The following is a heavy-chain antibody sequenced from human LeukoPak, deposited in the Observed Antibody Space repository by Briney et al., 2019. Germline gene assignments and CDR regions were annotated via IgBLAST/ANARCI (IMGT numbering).Heavy chain of an antibody. CDR1: GFTVSSNY. Sequence: GGSLRLSCAASGFTVSSNYMSWVRQAPGKGLEWVSVIYSGGSTYYADSAKGRFTISRDNSKNTLYLQMNSLRAEDTAVYYCARMPHYYDSSGYGGDWLYWGQGTLVTVSS. CDR2: IYSGGST. V-gene: IGHV3-53*01. J-gene: IGHJ4*02. CDR3: ARMPHYYDSSGYGGDWLY. D-gene: IGHD3-22*01.